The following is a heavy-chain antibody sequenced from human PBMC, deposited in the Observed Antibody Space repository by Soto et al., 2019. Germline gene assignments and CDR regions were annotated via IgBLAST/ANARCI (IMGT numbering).Heavy chain of an antibody. Sequence: VGSLRLSSAAAEFTFSSHAMSWVSKTTGKGLEWVSAISGSGGSTYYADSVKGRFTISRDNSKNTLYLQMNSLRAEDTAVYFCAKVEYQLPPAWFDPWGQGTLVTVSS. V-gene: IGHV3-23*01. CDR2: ISGSGGST. J-gene: IGHJ5*02. CDR1: EFTFSSHA. CDR3: AKVEYQLPPAWFDP. D-gene: IGHD2-2*01.